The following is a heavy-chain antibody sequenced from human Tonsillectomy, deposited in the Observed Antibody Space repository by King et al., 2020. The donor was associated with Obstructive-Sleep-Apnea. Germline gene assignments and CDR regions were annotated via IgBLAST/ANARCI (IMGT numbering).Heavy chain of an antibody. Sequence: VQLVESGGGVVQPGRSLRLSCAASGFTFSSYGMHWVRQAPGKGLEWVAVIWYDGSNKYYADSVKGRFTISRDNSKNTLYLQMNSLRAEDTAVYYCARERDSPWFGEPLHPNYYFDYWGQGTLVTVSS. CDR3: ARERDSPWFGEPLHPNYYFDY. CDR2: IWYDGSNK. V-gene: IGHV3-33*01. J-gene: IGHJ4*02. CDR1: GFTFSSYG. D-gene: IGHD3-10*01.